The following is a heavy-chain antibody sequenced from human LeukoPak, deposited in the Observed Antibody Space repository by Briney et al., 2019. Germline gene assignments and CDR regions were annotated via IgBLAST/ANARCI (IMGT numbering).Heavy chain of an antibody. V-gene: IGHV4-30-4*01. D-gene: IGHD6-13*01. CDR3: ARAPQGSSWYYYYYYGMDV. J-gene: IGHJ6*02. CDR1: GGSISSGDYY. Sequence: SETLSLTCTVSGGSISSGDYYWSWIRQPPGKGLEWIGYIYYSGSTYYNPSLKSRVTISVDTSKNQFSLKLSSVTAADTAVYYCARAPQGSSWYYYYYYGMDVWGQGTTVTVSS. CDR2: IYYSGST.